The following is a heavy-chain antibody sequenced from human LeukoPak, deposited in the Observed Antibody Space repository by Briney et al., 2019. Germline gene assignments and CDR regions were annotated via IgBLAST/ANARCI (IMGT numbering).Heavy chain of an antibody. CDR1: GFTFSSYA. D-gene: IGHD6-19*01. V-gene: IGHV3-23*01. CDR3: AKESVAGLDYYYDMDV. CDR2: ISGSGGNT. J-gene: IGHJ6*02. Sequence: GGSLRLSCAASGFTFSSYAMSWVRQAPGMGLEWVSVISGSGGNTYYADSVKGRFTISRDNSKNTLYLQMNSLRAEDTAVYYCAKESVAGLDYYYDMDVWGQGTTVTVSS.